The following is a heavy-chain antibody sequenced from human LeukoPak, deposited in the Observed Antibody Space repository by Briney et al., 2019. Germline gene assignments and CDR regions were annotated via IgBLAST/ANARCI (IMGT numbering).Heavy chain of an antibody. CDR1: GFTFCRYA. CDR3: ARVPVISATAYYYYAIGV. J-gene: IGHJ6*02. Sequence: PGKSLRLSCAASGFTFCRYAMHSVSQAPGKGLEWVAVLSYDGSNTYHADSVKGRFTISRDNSKNTLYLQMNSLRPEDTAVYYCARVPVISATAYYYYAIGVWGQGTTVTVSS. CDR2: LSYDGSNT. V-gene: IGHV3-30-3*01. D-gene: IGHD6-13*01.